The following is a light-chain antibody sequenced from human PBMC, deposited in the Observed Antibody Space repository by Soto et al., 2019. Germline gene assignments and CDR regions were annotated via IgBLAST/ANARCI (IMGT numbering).Light chain of an antibody. J-gene: IGKJ1*01. CDR3: QQYGSSPRT. CDR1: QSVGSSY. CDR2: GAS. Sequence: EIVLTQSPGTLSLSPVERATLSCMASQSVGSSYLAWYQQKPGQAPRLLIYGASSRATGIPDRFSGSGSGTDFTLTISRLEPEDFAVYYCQQYGSSPRTFGQGTKVDIK. V-gene: IGKV3-20*01.